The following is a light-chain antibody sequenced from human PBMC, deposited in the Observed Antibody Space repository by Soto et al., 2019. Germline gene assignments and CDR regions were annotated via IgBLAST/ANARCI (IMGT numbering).Light chain of an antibody. Sequence: DIEMTQSPSSLSASVGDRVTITCRASQSISSYLNWYQQKPGKAPKLLIYAASSLQSGVPARFSGSGSGTEFTLTISSLQSEDFAVYYCQQYTNWPPITFGQRTRLEI. CDR1: QSISSY. J-gene: IGKJ5*01. CDR2: AAS. CDR3: QQYTNWPPIT. V-gene: IGKV1-39*01.